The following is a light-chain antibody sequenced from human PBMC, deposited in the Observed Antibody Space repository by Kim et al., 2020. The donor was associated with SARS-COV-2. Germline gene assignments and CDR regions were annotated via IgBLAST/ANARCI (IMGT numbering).Light chain of an antibody. CDR1: VLAKKY. CDR3: YSAADNNGV. V-gene: IGLV3-27*01. Sequence: SVSPGQTARITCAGDVLAKKYARWFQQKPGQAPVLVICKDSERPSGIPERFSGSSSGTTVTLTISGAQVEDEADYYCYSAADNNGVFGGGTQLTVL. J-gene: IGLJ2*01. CDR2: KDS.